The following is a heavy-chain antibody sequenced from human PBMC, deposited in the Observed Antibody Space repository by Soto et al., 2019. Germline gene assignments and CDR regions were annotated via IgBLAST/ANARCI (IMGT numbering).Heavy chain of an antibody. CDR1: GGTISSGGYY. Sequence: SDTLSLTCTVCGGTISSGGYYWSWIRQHPGKGLEWIGYIYYSGSTYYNPSLKSRVTISVDTSKNQFSLKLSSVTAADTAVYYCARTPIASSGWYRYYFDYWGQGTLVTVSS. D-gene: IGHD6-13*01. CDR3: ARTPIASSGWYRYYFDY. CDR2: IYYSGST. V-gene: IGHV4-31*03. J-gene: IGHJ4*02.